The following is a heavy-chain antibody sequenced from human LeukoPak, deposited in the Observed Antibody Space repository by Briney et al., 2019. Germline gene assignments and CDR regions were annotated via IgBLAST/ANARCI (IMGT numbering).Heavy chain of an antibody. D-gene: IGHD3-3*01. J-gene: IGHJ4*02. Sequence: SVNVSCKASGGTFSRYAISWVRQAPGQGLEWMGGIIPIFGTANYAQKFQGRVTITADESTSTAYMELSSLRSEDTAVYYCARGEYVLRFLEWLLLHLDYWGQGTLVTVSS. CDR1: GGTFSRYA. V-gene: IGHV1-69*13. CDR3: ARGEYVLRFLEWLLLHLDY. CDR2: IIPIFGTA.